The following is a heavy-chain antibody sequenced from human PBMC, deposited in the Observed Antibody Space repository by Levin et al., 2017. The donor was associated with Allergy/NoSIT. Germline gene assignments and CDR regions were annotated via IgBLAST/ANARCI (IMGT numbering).Heavy chain of an antibody. D-gene: IGHD1-26*01. Sequence: SQTLSLTCTVSGGSVSSGSYYWSWIRQPPGKGLEWIGYIYYSGSTNYNPSLKSRVTISVDTSKNQFSLKLSSVTAADTAVYYCARGEGGSYSNPLDYWGQGTLVTVSS. CDR2: IYYSGST. CDR3: ARGEGGSYSNPLDY. CDR1: GGSVSSGSYY. J-gene: IGHJ4*02. V-gene: IGHV4-61*01.